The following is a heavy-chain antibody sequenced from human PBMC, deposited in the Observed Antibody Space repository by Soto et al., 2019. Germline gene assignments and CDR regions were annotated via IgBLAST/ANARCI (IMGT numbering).Heavy chain of an antibody. CDR2: INSDGSST. CDR3: ARDKVESTIYGDYVVCAFDI. V-gene: IGHV3-74*01. CDR1: GFTFSSYW. J-gene: IGHJ3*02. D-gene: IGHD4-17*01. Sequence: GGSLRLSCAASGFTFSSYWMHWVRQAPGKGLVWVSRINSDGSSTSYADSVKGRFTISRDNAKNTLYLQMNSLRAEDTAVYYCARDKVESTIYGDYVVCAFDIWGQGTMVTVSS.